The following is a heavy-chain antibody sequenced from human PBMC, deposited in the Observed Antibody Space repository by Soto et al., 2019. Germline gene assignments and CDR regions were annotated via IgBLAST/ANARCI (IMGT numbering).Heavy chain of an antibody. V-gene: IGHV4-30-2*01. D-gene: IGHD4-4*01. CDR2: IYHSGST. Sequence: PSETLSLTCAVSGGSISSGGYSWSWIRQPPGKGLEWIGYIYHSGSTYYNPSLKSRVTISVDRSKNQFSLKLSSVTAADTAVYYCARSPRPTTMNWFDPWGQGTLVTVSS. CDR3: ARSPRPTTMNWFDP. J-gene: IGHJ5*02. CDR1: GGSISSGGYS.